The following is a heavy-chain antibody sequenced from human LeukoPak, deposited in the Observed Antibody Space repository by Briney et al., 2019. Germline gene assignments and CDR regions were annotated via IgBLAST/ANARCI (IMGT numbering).Heavy chain of an antibody. CDR3: ARLGIAAAAHYFDY. V-gene: IGHV1-18*01. D-gene: IGHD6-13*01. CDR2: ISAYNGNT. Sequence: ASVKVSCKASGYTFTSYGISWVRQAPGQGLEWMGWISAYNGNTNYAQKLQGRVTMTTDTSTSTAYLELRSLRSDDTAVYYCARLGIAAAAHYFDYWGQGTLVTVSS. J-gene: IGHJ4*02. CDR1: GYTFTSYG.